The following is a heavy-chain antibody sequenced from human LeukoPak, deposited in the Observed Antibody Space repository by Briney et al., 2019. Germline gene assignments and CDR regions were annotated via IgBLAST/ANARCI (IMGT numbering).Heavy chain of an antibody. CDR1: GYTLTELS. D-gene: IGHD1-26*01. V-gene: IGHV1-24*01. J-gene: IGHJ5*02. CDR3: ATPGPLSGSYGGNWFDP. CDR2: FDPEDGET. Sequence: ASVKVSCKVSGYTLTELSMHWVRQAPGKGLGWMGGFDPEDGETIYAQKFQGRVTMTEDTSTDTAYMELSSLRSEDTAVYYCATPGPLSGSYGGNWFDPWGQGTLVTVSS.